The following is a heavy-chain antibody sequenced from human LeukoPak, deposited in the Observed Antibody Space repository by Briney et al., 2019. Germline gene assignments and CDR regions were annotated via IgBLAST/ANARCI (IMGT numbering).Heavy chain of an antibody. V-gene: IGHV3-66*01. CDR3: ARGLTGYYEDDY. CDR1: GFTVSSNY. Sequence: PGGSLRLSCAASGFTVSSNYMSWVRQAPGKGLEWVSVIYSGGSTYYADSVKGRFTISRDNSENTLYLQMNSLRAEDTAVYYCARGLTGYYEDDYWGQGTLVTVSS. CDR2: IYSGGST. D-gene: IGHD3-9*01. J-gene: IGHJ4*02.